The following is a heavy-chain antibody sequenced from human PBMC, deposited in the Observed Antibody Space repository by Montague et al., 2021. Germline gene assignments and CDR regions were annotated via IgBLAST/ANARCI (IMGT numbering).Heavy chain of an antibody. CDR3: ASDRGPFDY. J-gene: IGHJ4*02. CDR1: GGSLSKYY. CDR2: DRHIGST. V-gene: IGHV4-34*01. D-gene: IGHD3-10*01. Sequence: SETLSLTCGVYGGSLSKYYWTWIRQSPAKGLEWLGEDRHIGSTNYNPSLKSRVTMSVDKSKNQFSLKLRSVTAADTAVYYCASDRGPFDYWGQGTVVTVSS.